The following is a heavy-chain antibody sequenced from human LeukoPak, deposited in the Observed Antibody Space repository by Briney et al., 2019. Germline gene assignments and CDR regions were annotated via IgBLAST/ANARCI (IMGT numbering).Heavy chain of an antibody. CDR1: GGSVSSTSYY. CDR2: IYYSGST. Sequence: SETLSLTCTVSGGSVSSTSYYWSWIRQPPGKGLEWIGYIYYSGSTNYNPSLKSRVTISVDTSKNQFSLKLSSVTAADTAVYYCASTFYGSGSYYNGWFDPWGQGTLVTVSS. V-gene: IGHV4-61*01. J-gene: IGHJ5*02. CDR3: ASTFYGSGSYYNGWFDP. D-gene: IGHD3-10*01.